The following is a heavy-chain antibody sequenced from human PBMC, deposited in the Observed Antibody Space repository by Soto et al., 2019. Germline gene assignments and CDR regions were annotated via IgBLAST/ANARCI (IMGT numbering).Heavy chain of an antibody. D-gene: IGHD2-2*01. CDR1: GGTFSSYT. V-gene: IGHV1-69*04. J-gene: IGHJ6*03. CDR2: IIPILGIA. CDR3: ARDCTCNGYCSSTSCYSHIPDYYMDV. Sequence: ASVKVSCKASGGTFSSYTISWVRQAPGQGLEWMGRIIPILGIANYAQKFQGRVTITADKSTSTAYMELSSLRSEDTAVYYCARDCTCNGYCSSTSCYSHIPDYYMDVWGKGTTVTVSS.